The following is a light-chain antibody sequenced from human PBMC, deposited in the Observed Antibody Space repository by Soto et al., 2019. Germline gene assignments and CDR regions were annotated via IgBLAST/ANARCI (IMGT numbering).Light chain of an antibody. CDR1: SGHSTYI. J-gene: IGLJ2*01. Sequence: QSVLTQSSSASASLGSSVKLTCTLSSGHSTYIIAWHQQQPGKAPRYLMKLEGSGSYNKGSGIPDRFSGSSSGADRYLTIPHLPFEDEGDYFCETRDTNVVVFGGGTKVTVL. CDR2: LEGSGSY. V-gene: IGLV4-60*02. CDR3: ETRDTNVVV.